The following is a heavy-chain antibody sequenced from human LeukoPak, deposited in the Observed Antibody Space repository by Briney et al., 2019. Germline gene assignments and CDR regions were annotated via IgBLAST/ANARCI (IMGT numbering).Heavy chain of an antibody. Sequence: SVKVSCKASGGTFSSYAISWVRQAPGQGLEWMGRIIPILGIANYAQKFQGRVTITADKSTSTAYMELSSLRSEDTAVYYCARGALYCSSTSCYAFDIWGQGTTVTVSS. J-gene: IGHJ3*02. CDR1: GGTFSSYA. CDR2: IIPILGIA. D-gene: IGHD2-2*01. V-gene: IGHV1-69*04. CDR3: ARGALYCSSTSCYAFDI.